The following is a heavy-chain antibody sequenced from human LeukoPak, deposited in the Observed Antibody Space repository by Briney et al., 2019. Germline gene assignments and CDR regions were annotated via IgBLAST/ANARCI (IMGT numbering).Heavy chain of an antibody. V-gene: IGHV1-2*02. CDR1: GYIFSYYY. Sequence: ASVTVTCTASGYIFSYYYMHWVRQPTGPGLEWMGWIKPDSGGTNYEQKFQGRFIMTLYTSISTAYMELTRLTSDDTAVYYCARGSAMVTTYRGCNWFYRWGQGTLVTVSS. J-gene: IGHJ5*02. CDR3: ARGSAMVTTYRGCNWFYR. D-gene: IGHD5-18*01. CDR2: IKPDSGGT.